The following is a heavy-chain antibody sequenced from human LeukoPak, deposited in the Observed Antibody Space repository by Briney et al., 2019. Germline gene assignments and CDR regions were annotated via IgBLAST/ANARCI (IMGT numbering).Heavy chain of an antibody. Sequence: GGSLRLSCAASGFTFSSYAMHWVRQAPGKGLEWVAVISYDGSNKYYADSVKGRFTISRDNSKNTLYLQMNSLRAEDTAVYYCARDPLSWGQGTLVTVSS. V-gene: IGHV3-30-3*01. CDR1: GFTFSSYA. CDR2: ISYDGSNK. CDR3: ARDPLS. J-gene: IGHJ5*02.